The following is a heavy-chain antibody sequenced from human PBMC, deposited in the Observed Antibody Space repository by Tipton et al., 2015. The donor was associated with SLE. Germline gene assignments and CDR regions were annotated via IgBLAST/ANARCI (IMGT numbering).Heavy chain of an antibody. CDR1: GGSFGDYY. V-gene: IGHV4-34*01. Sequence: LRLSCALYGGSFGDYYWDWIRQSPGEGLEWIGEINHSGNTNYNPSLRSRATISVDTSKSQYSLRLSSVTAADTAVYYCARWCYYDKSNYCRYFDLWGRGTLVTVSS. J-gene: IGHJ2*01. CDR2: INHSGNT. D-gene: IGHD3-22*01. CDR3: ARWCYYDKSNYCRYFDL.